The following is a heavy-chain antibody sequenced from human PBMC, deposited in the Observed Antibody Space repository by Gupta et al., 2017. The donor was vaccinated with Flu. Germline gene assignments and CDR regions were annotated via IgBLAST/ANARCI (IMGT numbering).Heavy chain of an antibody. J-gene: IGHJ4*02. Sequence: RPAPGKGLEWVSGINNIGGGTYYTYSVQGRFTVSRDNSDNTVHLQMDRLRAEDTALYYCAKDLYTVPGALDSWGQGTLVTVSS. V-gene: IGHV3-23*01. D-gene: IGHD6-19*01. CDR3: AKDLYTVPGALDS. CDR2: INNIGGGT.